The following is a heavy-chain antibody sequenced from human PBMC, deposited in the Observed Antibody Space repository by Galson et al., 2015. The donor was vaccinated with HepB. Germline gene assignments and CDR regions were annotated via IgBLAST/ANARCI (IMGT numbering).Heavy chain of an antibody. J-gene: IGHJ6*03. Sequence: CAISGDSVSSNSAAWNWIRQSPSRGLEWLGRTYYRSKWYSDYAVSVKSRITINPDTSKNQFSLQLNSVTPEDTAVYYCARVPRRNYYYYMDVWGKGTTVTVSS. CDR3: ARVPRRNYYYYMDV. CDR1: GDSVSSNSAA. V-gene: IGHV6-1*01. CDR2: TYYRSKWYS.